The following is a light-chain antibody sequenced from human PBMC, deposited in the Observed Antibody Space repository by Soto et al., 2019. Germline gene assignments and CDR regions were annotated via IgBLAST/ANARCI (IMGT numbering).Light chain of an antibody. CDR1: QSVSSN. CDR2: DAS. CDR3: QQYHNWPIT. V-gene: IGKV3-15*01. J-gene: IGKJ5*01. Sequence: EIVMTQSPATLSVSPVESATLSCRASQSVSSNLAWHQQKPGQAPRILMYDASTRATGISARFSGSGSGTEFTLTISSLQSEDFAVYYCQQYHNWPITFGQGTRLE.